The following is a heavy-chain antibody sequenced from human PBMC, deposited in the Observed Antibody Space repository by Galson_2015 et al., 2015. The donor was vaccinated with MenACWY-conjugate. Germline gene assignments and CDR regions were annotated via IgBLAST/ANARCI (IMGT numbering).Heavy chain of an antibody. V-gene: IGHV3-7*03. CDR3: VRDADYGDHDCMDV. CDR1: GFRFTDYW. CDR2: IHQGGSRA. J-gene: IGHJ6*02. D-gene: IGHD4-17*01. Sequence: SLRLSCAASGFRFTDYWMTWVRQAPGKGLDWVANIHQGGSRAYYADSVKGRFTISRDNAKNSVFLQMSSLRPEDSAVYYCVRDADYGDHDCMDVWGQGTSSTVSS.